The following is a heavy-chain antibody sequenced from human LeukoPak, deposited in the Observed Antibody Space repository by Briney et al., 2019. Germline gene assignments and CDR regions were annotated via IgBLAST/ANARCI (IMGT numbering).Heavy chain of an antibody. J-gene: IGHJ5*02. V-gene: IGHV1-24*01. CDR1: GYTLIESS. CDR2: FDPEDGET. CDR3: ATAGFCSGGSCYSFPFDP. Sequence: ASVKVSCKVSGYTLIESSMHWVRQAPGKGLEWMGGFDPEDGETIYAQKFQGRVTMTEDTSTDTAYMELSSLRSEDTAVYYCATAGFCSGGSCYSFPFDPWGQGTLVTVSS. D-gene: IGHD2-15*01.